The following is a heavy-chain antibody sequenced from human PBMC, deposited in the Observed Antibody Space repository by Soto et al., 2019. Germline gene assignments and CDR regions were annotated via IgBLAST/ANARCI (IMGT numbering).Heavy chain of an antibody. Sequence: GGSLRLSCAASGFTFSSYWMHWVRQAPGKGLVWVSRINTDGSSTSYADSVKGRFTISRDNAKNTLYLRMDSLRAEDTAVYYWARDYRGLGYWGQGTLVTVSS. CDR1: GFTFSSYW. D-gene: IGHD7-27*01. J-gene: IGHJ4*02. CDR3: ARDYRGLGY. V-gene: IGHV3-74*01. CDR2: INTDGSST.